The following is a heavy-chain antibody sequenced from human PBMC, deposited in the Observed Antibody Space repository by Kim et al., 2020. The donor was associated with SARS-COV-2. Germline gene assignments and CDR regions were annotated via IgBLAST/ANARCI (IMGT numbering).Heavy chain of an antibody. CDR1: GYTFTSYG. V-gene: IGHV1-18*01. J-gene: IGHJ6*02. CDR2: ISAYNGNT. Sequence: ASVKVSCKASGYTFTSYGISWVRQAPGQGLEWMGWISAYNGNTNYAQKLQGRVTMTTDTSTSTAYMELRSLRSDDTAVYYCARDGRFGFGELLTHNYYYYGMDVWGQGTTVTVSS. CDR3: ARDGRFGFGELLTHNYYYYGMDV. D-gene: IGHD3-10*01.